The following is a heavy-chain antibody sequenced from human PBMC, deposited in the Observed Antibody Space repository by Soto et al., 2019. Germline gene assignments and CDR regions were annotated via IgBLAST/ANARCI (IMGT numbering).Heavy chain of an antibody. J-gene: IGHJ5*02. V-gene: IGHV1-46*01. CDR1: RYTFTSYY. CDR3: ARVGYCSGGSCRNWFDP. CDR2: INPSGGST. D-gene: IGHD2-15*01. Sequence: QVQLVQSGAEVKKPGASVKVSCKASRYTFTSYYMHWVRQAPGQGLEWMGIINPSGGSTSYAQKFQGRVTMTRDTSTSTVYMELSSLRSEDTAVYYCARVGYCSGGSCRNWFDPWGQGTLVTVSS.